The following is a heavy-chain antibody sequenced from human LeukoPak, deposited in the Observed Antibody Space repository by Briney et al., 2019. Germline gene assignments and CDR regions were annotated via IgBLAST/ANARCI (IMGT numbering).Heavy chain of an antibody. Sequence: PGRSLRVSCAASGFTFSSYGMHWVRQAPGKGLEWVAVISYDGSNKYYADSVKGRFTISRDNSKNTLYLQMNSLRAEDTAVYYCAKDGGDRIPDYWGQGTLVTVSS. CDR1: GFTFSSYG. V-gene: IGHV3-30*18. CDR3: AKDGGDRIPDY. CDR2: ISYDGSNK. J-gene: IGHJ4*02. D-gene: IGHD2-21*02.